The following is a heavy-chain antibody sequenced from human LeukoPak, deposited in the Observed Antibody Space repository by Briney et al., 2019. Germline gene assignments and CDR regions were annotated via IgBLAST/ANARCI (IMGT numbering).Heavy chain of an antibody. CDR3: ARGPLPAAPTLFDY. J-gene: IGHJ4*02. Sequence: PGGSLRLSCAASGFTFSSYEMNWVRQAPGKGLEWVSYISSSGSTIYYADSVKGRFTISRDNAKNSLYLQMNSLRAEDTAVYYCARGPLPAAPTLFDYWGQGTLVTVSS. V-gene: IGHV3-48*03. CDR1: GFTFSSYE. CDR2: ISSSGSTI. D-gene: IGHD2-2*01.